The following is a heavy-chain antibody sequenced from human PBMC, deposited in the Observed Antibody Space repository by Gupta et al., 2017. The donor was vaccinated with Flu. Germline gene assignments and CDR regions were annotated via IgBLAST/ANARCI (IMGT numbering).Heavy chain of an antibody. V-gene: IGHV3-48*02. CDR3: ARVTGVWGSYRYLDY. CDR1: GFTFSTYS. J-gene: IGHJ4*02. D-gene: IGHD3-16*02. Sequence: QLVESGGGLVQPGGSLRPSCAASGFTFSTYSMNWVRQAPGKGLEWVSDISSSGGHIYYADAGKGRVTNDRDRARNSLYVQMNSLRDEETAVYFCARVTGVWGSYRYLDYGGQGTLVTVSS. CDR2: ISSSGGHI.